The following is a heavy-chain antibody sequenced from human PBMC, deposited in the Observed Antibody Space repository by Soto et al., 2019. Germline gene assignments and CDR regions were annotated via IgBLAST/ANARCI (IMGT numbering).Heavy chain of an antibody. J-gene: IGHJ5*02. CDR3: ARDRTSYQSHHLGFEP. CDR1: GGSISSSSYY. CDR2: IYYSGST. Sequence: PSETLSLTCTVSGGSISSSSYYWGWIRQPPGKGLEWIGSIYYSGSTYYNPSLKRRVTISLDTSKNQFSLKLSSVTAADTAVYYCARDRTSYQSHHLGFEPWGQGTLVSVSS. V-gene: IGHV4-39*07.